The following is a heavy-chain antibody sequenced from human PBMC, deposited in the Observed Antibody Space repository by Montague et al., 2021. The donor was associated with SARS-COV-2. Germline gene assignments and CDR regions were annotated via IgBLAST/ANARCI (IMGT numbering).Heavy chain of an antibody. Sequence: SKTLSLTCTVSGGSISGFYWNWIRQPPGKGLEWIGKIYYSGITNYNPSLKSRVTISVDTSKNQFSLKLISVTAADTALYYCARGVVAAPDTSDYWGQGTLVTVSS. V-gene: IGHV4-59*13. CDR3: ARGVVAAPDTSDY. CDR2: IYYSGIT. CDR1: GGSISGFY. D-gene: IGHD6-13*01. J-gene: IGHJ4*02.